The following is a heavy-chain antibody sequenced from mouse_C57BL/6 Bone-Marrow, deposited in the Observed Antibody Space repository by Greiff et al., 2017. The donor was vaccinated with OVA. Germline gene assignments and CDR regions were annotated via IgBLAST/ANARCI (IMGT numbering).Heavy chain of an antibody. CDR2: IYPRSGNT. CDR3: ASIYSNYWYFDV. D-gene: IGHD2-5*01. V-gene: IGHV1-81*01. J-gene: IGHJ1*03. Sequence: QVQLQQSGAELARPGASVKLSCKASGYTFTSYGISWVKQRTGQGLEWIGEIYPRSGNTYYNEQFKGKATLTADKSSSTAYMELRSLTSEDSAFYFCASIYSNYWYFDVWGTGTTVTVSS. CDR1: GYTFTSYG.